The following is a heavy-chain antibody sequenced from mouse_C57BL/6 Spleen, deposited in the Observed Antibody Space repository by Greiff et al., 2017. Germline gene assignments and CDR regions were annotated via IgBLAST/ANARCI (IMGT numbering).Heavy chain of an antibody. CDR3: ASYYGNRLDD. D-gene: IGHD2-10*01. J-gene: IGHJ2*01. CDR1: GYTFTSYW. V-gene: IGHV1-74*01. CDR2: IHPSDSDT. Sequence: QVHVKQPGSELVKPGASVKVSCKASGYTFTSYWMHWVKQRPGQGLEWIGRIHPSDSDTDYNQKFKGKATLTVDKSSSTAYMQLSSLTSEYSAVYYGASYYGNRLDDWGQGTTLTVSS.